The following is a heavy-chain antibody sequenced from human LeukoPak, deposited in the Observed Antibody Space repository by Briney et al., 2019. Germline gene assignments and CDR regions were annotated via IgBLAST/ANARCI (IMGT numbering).Heavy chain of an antibody. CDR3: ARDLLSTVVRGDY. J-gene: IGHJ4*02. V-gene: IGHV3-66*02. CDR2: IYSGGST. Sequence: GSLRLSCAASGFTVSSNYMSWVRQAPGKGLEWVSVIYSGGSTYYADSVKGRFTISRDNSKNTLYLQMNSLRAEDTAVYYCARDLLSTVVRGDYWGQGTLVTVSS. CDR1: GFTVSSNY. D-gene: IGHD4-23*01.